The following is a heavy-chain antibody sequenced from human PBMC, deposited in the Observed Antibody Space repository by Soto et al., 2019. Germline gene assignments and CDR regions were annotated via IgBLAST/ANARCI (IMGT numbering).Heavy chain of an antibody. D-gene: IGHD4-4*01. CDR3: ARETAYSGYYDY. V-gene: IGHV1-18*01. Sequence: ASVKVSCKASGYTFTSYGISWVRQAPGQGLEWMGWISAYNGNTNYAQKFQGRVTITRDTSASTAYMELSSLRSEDTAVYYCARETAYSGYYDYWGQGTLVTVSS. J-gene: IGHJ4*02. CDR1: GYTFTSYG. CDR2: ISAYNGNT.